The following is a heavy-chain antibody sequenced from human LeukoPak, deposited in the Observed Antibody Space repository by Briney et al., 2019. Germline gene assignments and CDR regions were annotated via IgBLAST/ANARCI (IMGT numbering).Heavy chain of an antibody. V-gene: IGHV4-34*01. CDR2: INHSGST. CDR3: ARASKWVPAAHNWFDP. Sequence: SEPLSLPCAVYGGSFSGYYWSWIRQPPGKGLEWIGEINHSGSTNYNPSLKSRVTISVDTSKNQISLKLSSVTAADTAVYYCARASKWVPAAHNWFDPWGQGTLVTVSS. CDR1: GGSFSGYY. D-gene: IGHD2-2*01. J-gene: IGHJ5*02.